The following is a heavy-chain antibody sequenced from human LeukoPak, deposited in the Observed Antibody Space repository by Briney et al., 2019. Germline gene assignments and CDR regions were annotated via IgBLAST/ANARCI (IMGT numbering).Heavy chain of an antibody. CDR2: ISYSGST. Sequence: SETLSLTCTVSGGSISSGGYYWSWIREHPGKDLEWIGYISYSGSTYYNPSLKSRVTISVDTSKNQFSLKLSSVTAADTAVYYCAREYNVVVPAGNYYGMDVWGQGTTVTVSS. V-gene: IGHV4-31*03. D-gene: IGHD2-2*01. J-gene: IGHJ6*02. CDR3: AREYNVVVPAGNYYGMDV. CDR1: GGSISSGGYY.